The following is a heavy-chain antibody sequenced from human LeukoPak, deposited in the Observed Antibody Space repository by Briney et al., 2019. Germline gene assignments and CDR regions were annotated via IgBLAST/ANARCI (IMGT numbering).Heavy chain of an antibody. CDR1: GYTFTSYD. Sequence: GASVKVSCKASGYTFTSYDINWVRQATGQGLEWMGWMNPNSGNTGYAQKFQGRVTMTRNTSISTAYMELSSLRSEDTAVYYCARAWRDSSSWGTDYWGQGTLVTVSS. V-gene: IGHV1-8*01. CDR3: ARAWRDSSSWGTDY. J-gene: IGHJ4*02. D-gene: IGHD6-13*01. CDR2: MNPNSGNT.